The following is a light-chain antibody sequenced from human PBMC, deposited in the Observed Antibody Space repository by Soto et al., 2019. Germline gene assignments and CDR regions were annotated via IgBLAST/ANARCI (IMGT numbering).Light chain of an antibody. J-gene: IGKJ2*01. CDR1: QSVGRT. CDR3: QQYNQWPPYT. Sequence: EIVMTQSPATLSVSPGERATLFCRASQSVGRTLAWYQQKPGQSPRLLVYGASTRANGTPARFSGSGSGTEFTLTISSLQSEDDAVYYCQQYNQWPPYTFGQGTKVEIK. CDR2: GAS. V-gene: IGKV3-15*01.